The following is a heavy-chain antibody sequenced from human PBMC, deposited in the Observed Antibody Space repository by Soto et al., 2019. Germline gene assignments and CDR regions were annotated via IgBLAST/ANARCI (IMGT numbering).Heavy chain of an antibody. CDR1: GGSISSSSYY. CDR2: IYYSGST. CDR3: ARLEWEDTIGWFDP. D-gene: IGHD3-3*01. J-gene: IGHJ5*02. Sequence: SETLSLTCTVSGGSISSSSYYWGWIRQPPGKGLEWIGSIYYSGSTYYNPSLKSRVTISVDTSKNQFSLKLSSVTAADTAVYYCARLEWEDTIGWFDPWGQGTLVTVSS. V-gene: IGHV4-39*01.